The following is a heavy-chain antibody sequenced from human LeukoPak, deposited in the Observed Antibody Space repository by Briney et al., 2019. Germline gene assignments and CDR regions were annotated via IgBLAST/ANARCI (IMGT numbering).Heavy chain of an antibody. D-gene: IGHD3-10*01. J-gene: IGHJ4*02. V-gene: IGHV4-59*01. CDR2: IYYSGST. Sequence: SETLSLTCSVSGSSISSYYWSWIRQPPGMGLEWLGYIYYSGSTDYNPSLKSRATISVDTSKNQFSLRLRSMTAADTAVFYCARGRVRGRYDYWGQGILVTVSS. CDR1: GSSISSYY. CDR3: ARGRVRGRYDY.